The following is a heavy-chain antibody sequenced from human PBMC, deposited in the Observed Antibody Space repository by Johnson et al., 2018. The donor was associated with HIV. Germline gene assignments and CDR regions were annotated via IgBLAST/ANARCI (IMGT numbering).Heavy chain of an antibody. J-gene: IGHJ3*02. CDR3: ARVPSGTPSSI. CDR2: ISSSGTTI. D-gene: IGHD1-1*01. CDR1: GFTFRDYY. Sequence: QVKLLESGGGLVKPGGSLILSCVVSGFTFRDYYMSWIRQAPGKGLEWVSYISSSGTTIYYADSVKGRFTISRDNVKNSLYLQMNSLRAEDTAVYYCARVPSGTPSSIWGQGTKVTVS. V-gene: IGHV3-11*04.